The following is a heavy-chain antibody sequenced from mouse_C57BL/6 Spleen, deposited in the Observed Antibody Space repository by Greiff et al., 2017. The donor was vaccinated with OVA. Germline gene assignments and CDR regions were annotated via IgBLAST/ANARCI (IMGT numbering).Heavy chain of an antibody. D-gene: IGHD1-1*01. CDR3: ARVITTVSYYFDY. Sequence: QVQLQQSGAELVKPGASVKISCKASGYAFSSYWMNWVKQRPGKGLEWIGQIYPGDGDTNYNGKFKGKATLTADKSSSTAYMQLSSLTSEDSAVYFCARVITTVSYYFDYWGQGTTLTVSS. V-gene: IGHV1-80*01. CDR1: GYAFSSYW. J-gene: IGHJ2*01. CDR2: IYPGDGDT.